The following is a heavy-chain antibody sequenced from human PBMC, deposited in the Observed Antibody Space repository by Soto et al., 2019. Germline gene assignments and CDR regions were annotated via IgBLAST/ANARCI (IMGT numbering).Heavy chain of an antibody. Sequence: GESLKISCTGSGFSFANYWINWVRQIPGKGLEGMGRLDPRESYSNYSPSFQGHVTISADKSINTAYLQWTSLKASDTAMYYCSGEGFGVDVWGQGSRVTVSS. CDR3: SGEGFGVDV. D-gene: IGHD3-10*01. J-gene: IGHJ6*02. V-gene: IGHV5-10-1*01. CDR1: GFSFANYW. CDR2: LDPRESYS.